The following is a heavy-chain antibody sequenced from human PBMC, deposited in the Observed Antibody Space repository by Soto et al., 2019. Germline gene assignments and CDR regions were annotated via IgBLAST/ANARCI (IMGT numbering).Heavy chain of an antibody. D-gene: IGHD6-19*01. Sequence: SGGSLRLSCAASGFTFSDYQMNWIRQAPGKGLEWISYITSTGNSIKYADSVEGRFTISRDRAKNSLYLQVNSLRAEDTVVYYCARGSSVHGGVFEYWGQGTLVTVSS. CDR3: ARGSSVHGGVFEY. V-gene: IGHV3-11*01. J-gene: IGHJ4*02. CDR2: ITSTGNSI. CDR1: GFTFSDYQ.